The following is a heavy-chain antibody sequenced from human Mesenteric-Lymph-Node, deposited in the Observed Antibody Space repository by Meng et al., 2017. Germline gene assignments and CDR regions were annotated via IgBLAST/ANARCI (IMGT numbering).Heavy chain of an antibody. CDR2: IYYSGST. Sequence: QVQLQESGPRLVKPSQTLSLTCSVSGGSISSGDSYWSWIRQPPGKGLEWIGYIYYSGSTYYNPSLRSRITISVDTSQNQFSLRLRSVTAADTAVYYCARGPTTYFDYWGQGTLVTVSS. J-gene: IGHJ4*02. CDR1: GGSISSGDSY. V-gene: IGHV4-30-4*01. CDR3: ARGPTTYFDY. D-gene: IGHD4-17*01.